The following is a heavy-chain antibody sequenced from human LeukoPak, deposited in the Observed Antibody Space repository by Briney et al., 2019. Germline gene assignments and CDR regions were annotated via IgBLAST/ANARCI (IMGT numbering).Heavy chain of an antibody. V-gene: IGHV3-21*01. Sequence: GGSLRLSCAASGFTFSSYNMNWVRQAPGKGLEWVSSITSGSSYIYYADSVKGRFTISRDNAKNSLYLQMNSLRAEDTAVYYCARDPYSGSYGNYYYYFMDIWGKGTTVTISS. D-gene: IGHD1-26*01. CDR3: ARDPYSGSYGNYYYYFMDI. CDR1: GFTFSSYN. J-gene: IGHJ6*03. CDR2: ITSGSSYI.